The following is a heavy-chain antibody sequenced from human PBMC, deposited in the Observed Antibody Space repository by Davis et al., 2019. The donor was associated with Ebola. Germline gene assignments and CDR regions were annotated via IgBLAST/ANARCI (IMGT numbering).Heavy chain of an antibody. CDR1: EGTFSSYA. CDR2: IIPIFGTA. Sequence: AASVKVSCKASEGTFSSYAISWVRQAPGQGLEWMGGIIPIFGTANYAQKFQGRVTITADKSTSTAYMELSSLRSEDTAVYYCASPYCSGGSCYYYYGMDVWGQGTTVTVSS. CDR3: ASPYCSGGSCYYYYGMDV. D-gene: IGHD2-15*01. J-gene: IGHJ6*02. V-gene: IGHV1-69*06.